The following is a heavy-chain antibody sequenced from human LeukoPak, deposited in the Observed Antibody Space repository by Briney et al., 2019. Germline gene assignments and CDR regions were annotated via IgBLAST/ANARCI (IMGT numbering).Heavy chain of an antibody. D-gene: IGHD6-19*01. CDR1: GGTFSSYA. J-gene: IGHJ5*02. CDR2: IIPILGIA. V-gene: IGHV1-69*04. CDR3: ASVLSGIAVAGSFDP. Sequence: SVKVSCKASGGTFSSYAISWVRLAPGQGLEWMGRIIPILGIANYAQKFQGRVTITADKSTSTAYMELSSLRSEDTAVYYCASVLSGIAVAGSFDPWGQGTLVTVSS.